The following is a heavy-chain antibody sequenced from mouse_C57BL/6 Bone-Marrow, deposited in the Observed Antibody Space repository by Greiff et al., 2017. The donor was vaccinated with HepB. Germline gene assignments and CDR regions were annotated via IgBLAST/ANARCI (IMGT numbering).Heavy chain of an antibody. Sequence: QVQLQQPGAELVKPGASVKLSCKASGYTFTSYWMHWVKQRPGQGLEWIGMIHPNSGSTNYNEKFKSKATLTVDKSSSTAYMQLSSLTSEDSAVYYCARPLRGNGGSYGYWGQGTTLTVSS. CDR2: IHPNSGST. V-gene: IGHV1-64*01. D-gene: IGHD1-1*02. J-gene: IGHJ2*01. CDR1: GYTFTSYW. CDR3: ARPLRGNGGSYGY.